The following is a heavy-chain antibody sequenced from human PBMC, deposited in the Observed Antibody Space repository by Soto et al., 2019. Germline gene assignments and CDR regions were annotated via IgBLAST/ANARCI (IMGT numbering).Heavy chain of an antibody. J-gene: IGHJ4*02. V-gene: IGHV4-59*08. CDR1: SDSISSYY. Sequence: QVQLQESGPGLVRHSETLSLTCTVSSDSISSYYWIWIRQSPGKGLEWFGYTDYSGNTNYNPSLKSRVIISGDTSKNQFSLRLSSVTAADTAVYYCARAVGDPLNYPDYWGQGTLGTVSS. CDR3: ARAVGDPLNYPDY. CDR2: TDYSGNT. D-gene: IGHD6-19*01.